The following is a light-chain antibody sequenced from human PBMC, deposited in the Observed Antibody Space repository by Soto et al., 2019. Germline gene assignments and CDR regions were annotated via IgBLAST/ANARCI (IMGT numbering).Light chain of an antibody. CDR2: GAS. CDR3: HQRQSWPRT. CDR1: QSFNSIY. V-gene: IGKV3-11*01. J-gene: IGKJ1*01. Sequence: EIVLTQSPATLSLSPGKRATLSCRASQSFNSIYLAWYQQKPGQAPRLLIYGASSRAAGIPARFSASGSGTDFTLTISDVQPEDFALYYCHQRQSWPRTFGQGTKVDIK.